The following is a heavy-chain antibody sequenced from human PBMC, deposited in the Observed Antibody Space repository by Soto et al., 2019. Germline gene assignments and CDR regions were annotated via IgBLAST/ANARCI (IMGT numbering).Heavy chain of an antibody. J-gene: IGHJ4*02. CDR1: GGTFSSYT. Sequence: ASVKVSCKASGGTFSSYTISWVRQAPGQGLEWMGRIIPILGIANYAQKFQGRVTITADKSTSTAYMELSSLRSEDTAVYYCAIGSLGPSYCSSTSCPAFDYWGQGTLVTVSS. D-gene: IGHD2-2*01. V-gene: IGHV1-69*02. CDR3: AIGSLGPSYCSSTSCPAFDY. CDR2: IIPILGIA.